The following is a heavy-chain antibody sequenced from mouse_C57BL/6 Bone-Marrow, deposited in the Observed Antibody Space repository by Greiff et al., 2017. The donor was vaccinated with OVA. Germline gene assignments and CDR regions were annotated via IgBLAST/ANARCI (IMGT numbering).Heavy chain of an antibody. J-gene: IGHJ4*01. Sequence: QVQLQQSDAELVKPGASVKISCKVSGYTFTDHTIHWMKQRPEQGLEWIGYIYPRDGSTKYNEKFKGKATLTADKSSSTAYMQLNSLTSEDSAVYFCAQGWIYYGNYEGVDYWGQGTSVTVSS. CDR1: GYTFTDHT. CDR3: AQGWIYYGNYEGVDY. D-gene: IGHD2-1*01. V-gene: IGHV1-78*01. CDR2: IYPRDGST.